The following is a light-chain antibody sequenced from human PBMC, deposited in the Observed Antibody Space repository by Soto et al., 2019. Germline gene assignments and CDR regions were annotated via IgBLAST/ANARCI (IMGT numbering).Light chain of an antibody. V-gene: IGKV1-12*01. CDR3: QQRSNWTFT. CDR1: QGISSW. J-gene: IGKJ3*01. Sequence: DIQMTHSPSSVSPSVGDRFNITCRASQGISSWLACYQQKPGKAPNLLIYAASTLQSGVPSRFSGSGFGTDLTITISSLETEDFAVYYCQQRSNWTFTFGPGTKVDIK. CDR2: AAS.